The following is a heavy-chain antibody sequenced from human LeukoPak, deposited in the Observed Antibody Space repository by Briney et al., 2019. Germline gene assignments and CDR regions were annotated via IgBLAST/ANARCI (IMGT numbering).Heavy chain of an antibody. CDR3: ASPYYYDSSGLN. J-gene: IGHJ4*02. CDR2: IYSGGST. D-gene: IGHD3-22*01. CDR1: GFTVSSNY. Sequence: GGSLRLSCAASGFTVSSNYMSWVRQAPGKGLEWVSVIYSGGSTYYADSVKGRFTISRDNSKNTLYLQMNSLRAEDTAVYHCASPYYYDSSGLNWGQGTLVTVSS. V-gene: IGHV3-66*01.